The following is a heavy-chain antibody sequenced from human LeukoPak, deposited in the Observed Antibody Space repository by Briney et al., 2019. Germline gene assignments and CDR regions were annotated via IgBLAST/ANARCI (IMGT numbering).Heavy chain of an antibody. CDR2: ISTSGSTK. V-gene: IGHV3-11*04. J-gene: IGHJ6*03. CDR3: ARDPVAAPGTNYYHYYMDV. CDR1: GFTFSDYY. D-gene: IGHD6-13*01. Sequence: GGSLRLSCAASGFTFSDYYMSWIRQAPGKGLEWVSYISTSGSTKYYADSVKGRFTISRDNAKNSLYLQMNSLRADDTAVYYCARDPVAAPGTNYYHYYMDVWGKGTTVTVSS.